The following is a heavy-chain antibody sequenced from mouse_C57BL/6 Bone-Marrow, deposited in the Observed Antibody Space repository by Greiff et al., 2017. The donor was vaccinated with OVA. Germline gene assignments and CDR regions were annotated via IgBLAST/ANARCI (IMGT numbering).Heavy chain of an antibody. CDR2: IDPETGGT. V-gene: IGHV1-15*01. Sequence: VQLQQSGAELVRPGASVTLSCKASGYTFTDYEMHWVKQTPVHGLEWIGAIDPETGGTAYNQKFKGKAILTADKSSSTAYMELRSLTSEDSAVYYWTRGIYYGSVYYAMDYWGQGTSVTVSA. CDR1: GYTFTDYE. CDR3: TRGIYYGSVYYAMDY. D-gene: IGHD1-1*01. J-gene: IGHJ4*01.